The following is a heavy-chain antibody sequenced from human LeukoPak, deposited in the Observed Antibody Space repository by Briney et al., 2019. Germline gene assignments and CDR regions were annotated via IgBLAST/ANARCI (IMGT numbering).Heavy chain of an antibody. J-gene: IGHJ4*02. CDR3: ARQGGRIAAAPLSY. V-gene: IGHV1-69*13. CDR1: RGTFSSYA. D-gene: IGHD6-13*01. CDR2: IIPIFGTA. Sequence: SVKVSCKASRGTFSSYAISWVRQAPEQGLEWMGGIIPIFGTANYAQKFQGRVTITADESTSTAYMELSSLRSEDTAVYYCARQGGRIAAAPLSYWGQGTLVTVSS.